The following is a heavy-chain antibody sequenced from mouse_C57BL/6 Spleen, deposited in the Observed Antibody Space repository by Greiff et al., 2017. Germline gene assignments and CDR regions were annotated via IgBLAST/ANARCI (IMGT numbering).Heavy chain of an antibody. CDR1: GFTFSSYG. Sequence: EVQLVESGGDLVKPGGSLKLSCAASGFTFSSYGMSWVRQTPDTRLELVATISSGGSYTYYPDSVKGRFTISRDNAKNTLYLQMSSLKSEDTAMYYCARHGYFDYWGQGTTLTVSS. CDR3: ARHGYFDY. V-gene: IGHV5-6*01. J-gene: IGHJ2*01. CDR2: ISSGGSYT.